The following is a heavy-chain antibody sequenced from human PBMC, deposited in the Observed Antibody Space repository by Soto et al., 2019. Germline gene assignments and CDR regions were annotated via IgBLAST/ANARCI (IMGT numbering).Heavy chain of an antibody. CDR1: GFTFSSYA. J-gene: IGHJ6*02. V-gene: IGHV3-23*01. D-gene: IGHD3-16*01. CDR2: ISGSGGST. CDR3: AKVQGDLKDDYYYYGMDV. Sequence: GGPLRLSCAASGFTFSSYAMSWVRQAPGKGLEWVSAISGSGGSTYYADSVKGRFTISRDNSKNTLYLQMNSLRAEDTAVYYCAKVQGDLKDDYYYYGMDVWGQGTTVTVSS.